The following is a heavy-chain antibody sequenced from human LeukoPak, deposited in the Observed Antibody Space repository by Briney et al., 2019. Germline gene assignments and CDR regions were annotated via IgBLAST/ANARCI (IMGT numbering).Heavy chain of an antibody. Sequence: SVKVSCKASGGTFSSYAISWVRQAPGQGLEWMGGIIPIFGTANYAQKFQGRVTITADESTSTAYMELSSLRSEDTAVYYCARAGVGIAALHWYYYYYRDVWGKGPRSPSP. D-gene: IGHD6-6*01. V-gene: IGHV1-69*01. CDR2: IIPIFGTA. J-gene: IGHJ6*03. CDR1: GGTFSSYA. CDR3: ARAGVGIAALHWYYYYYRDV.